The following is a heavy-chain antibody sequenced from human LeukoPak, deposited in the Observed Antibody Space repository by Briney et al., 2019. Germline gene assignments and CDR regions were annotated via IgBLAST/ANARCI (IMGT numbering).Heavy chain of an antibody. V-gene: IGHV4-34*01. CDR3: ARQYTHRNPFPG. J-gene: IGHJ4*02. D-gene: IGHD1-14*01. CDR1: GGSFSGYY. CDR2: IYYSGST. Sequence: SETLSLTCAVYGGSFSGYYWSWIRQPPGKGLEWIGSIYYSGSTYYNPPLKSRVTISVDTSKNQFSLKLSSVTAADTAVYYCARQYTHRNPFPGWGQGTLVTVSS.